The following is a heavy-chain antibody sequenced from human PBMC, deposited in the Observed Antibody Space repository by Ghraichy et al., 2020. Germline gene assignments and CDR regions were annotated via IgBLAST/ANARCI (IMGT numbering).Heavy chain of an antibody. V-gene: IGHV3-23*01. Sequence: GESLNISCAASGFSFSNYAMSWVRQAPGMGLEWVSTITGSGESTYYADSVKGRFTLSRDNSRNTLYLQMNSLRAEDTAVYYCARDASPGRVGHGAFDIWGQGTMATVSS. J-gene: IGHJ3*02. CDR2: ITGSGEST. D-gene: IGHD3-10*01. CDR3: ARDASPGRVGHGAFDI. CDR1: GFSFSNYA.